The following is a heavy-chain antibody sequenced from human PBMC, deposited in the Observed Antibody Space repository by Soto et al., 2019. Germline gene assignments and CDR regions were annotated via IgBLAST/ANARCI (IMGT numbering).Heavy chain of an antibody. CDR1: GGTLSSYT. CDR2: IIPVFGTT. D-gene: IGHD3-16*01. J-gene: IGHJ4*02. Sequence: SVKVSCKASGGTLSSYTFSWVRQAPGQGLEWMGGIIPVFGTTNYAQKFQGRVTITADESTNTAYMELSSLTSDDTAMYYCARGGGPYVWFNEFWGQGTQVTVSS. V-gene: IGHV1-69*13. CDR3: ARGGGPYVWFNEF.